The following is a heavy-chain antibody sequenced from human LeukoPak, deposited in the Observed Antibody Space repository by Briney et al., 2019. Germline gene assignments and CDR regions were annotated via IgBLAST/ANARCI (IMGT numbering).Heavy chain of an antibody. Sequence: SSETLSLTCTVSGGSISSYYWSWIRQPPGKGLEWIGHIYYSGSTNYNPSLKSRVTISVDTSKNQFSLKLSSVTAADTAVYYCARGASRVDYWGQGTLVTVSS. CDR2: IYYSGST. J-gene: IGHJ4*02. CDR1: GGSISSYY. V-gene: IGHV4-59*01. D-gene: IGHD2-2*01. CDR3: ARGASRVDY.